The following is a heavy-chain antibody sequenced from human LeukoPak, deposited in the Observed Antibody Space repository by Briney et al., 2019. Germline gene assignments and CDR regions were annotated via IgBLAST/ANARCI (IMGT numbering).Heavy chain of an antibody. Sequence: ASVKVSCKASGYTFTGYYMYWVRQAPGQGLEWMGWINPNSGGTNYAQKFQGRVTMTRDTSISTAYMELSRLRSDDTAVYYCARVDPYSYGYWFDPWGQGTLVTVSS. CDR3: ARVDPYSYGYWFDP. D-gene: IGHD5-18*01. V-gene: IGHV1-2*02. CDR1: GYTFTGYY. J-gene: IGHJ5*02. CDR2: INPNSGGT.